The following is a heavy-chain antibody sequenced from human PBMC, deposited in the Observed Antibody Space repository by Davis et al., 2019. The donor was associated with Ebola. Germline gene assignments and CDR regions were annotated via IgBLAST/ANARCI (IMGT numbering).Heavy chain of an antibody. V-gene: IGHV3-48*04. Sequence: GESLKISCAASGFTFSSYGMNWVRQAPGKGLEWVSYISSSSSTIYYADSVKGRFTISRDNAQKSLYLQMNSLRAEDTAVYYCVPGTWIRGQGSLVTVSS. CDR2: ISSSSSTI. CDR1: GFTFSSYG. D-gene: IGHD5-12*01. J-gene: IGHJ4*02. CDR3: VPGTWI.